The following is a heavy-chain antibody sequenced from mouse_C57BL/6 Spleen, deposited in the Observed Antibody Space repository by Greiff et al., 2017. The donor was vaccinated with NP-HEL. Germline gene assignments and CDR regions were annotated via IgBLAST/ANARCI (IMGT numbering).Heavy chain of an antibody. V-gene: IGHV1-22*01. J-gene: IGHJ1*03. CDR3: ARDGYFFYWYFDV. D-gene: IGHD2-3*01. Sequence: VQLKESGPELVKPGASVKMSCKASGYTFTDYNMHWVKQSHGKSLEWIGYINPNNGGTSYNQKFKGKATLTVNKSSSTAYMELRSLTSEDSAVYYCARDGYFFYWYFDVWGTGTTVTVSS. CDR1: GYTFTDYN. CDR2: INPNNGGT.